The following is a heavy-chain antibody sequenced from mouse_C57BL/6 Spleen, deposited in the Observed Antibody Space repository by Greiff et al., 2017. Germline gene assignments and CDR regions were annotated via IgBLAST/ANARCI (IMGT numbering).Heavy chain of an antibody. V-gene: IGHV1-61*01. Sequence: QVQLQQPGAELVRPGSSVKLSCKASGYTFTSYWMDWVKQRPGQGLEWIGNIYPSDSETHYNQKFQGKATLTVDKSSNTAYMQLSSLTSEDSAFYYGARSTTEWGFAYWGQGTLVTVSA. J-gene: IGHJ3*01. CDR2: IYPSDSET. D-gene: IGHD1-1*01. CDR3: ARSTTEWGFAY. CDR1: GYTFTSYW.